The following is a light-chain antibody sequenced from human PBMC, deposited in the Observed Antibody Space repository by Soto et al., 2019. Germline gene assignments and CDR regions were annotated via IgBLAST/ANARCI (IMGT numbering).Light chain of an antibody. Sequence: QSVLTQPPSVSGAPGQRVTISCTGSGSNIGTGYDVHWYQQLPGTAPKLLIYANNNRPSGVPDRFSGSKSGTSASLAITGLQAEDEAHYYCQSYDISLSAYVFGTGTNVPVL. CDR2: ANN. J-gene: IGLJ1*01. CDR1: GSNIGTGYD. V-gene: IGLV1-40*01. CDR3: QSYDISLSAYV.